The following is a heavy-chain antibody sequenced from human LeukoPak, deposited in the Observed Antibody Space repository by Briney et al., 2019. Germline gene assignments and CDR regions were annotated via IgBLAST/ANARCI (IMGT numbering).Heavy chain of an antibody. D-gene: IGHD5-24*01. V-gene: IGHV3-48*02. CDR2: VSSSGTTT. CDR1: GFTFSSYS. Sequence: GGSLRLSCAASGFTFSSYSVIWARQAPGKGLEWVSYVSSSGTTTYYADSVKGRFTISRDNGKNLVSLQMDSLRDEDTAVYYCARADRDGNKRFLDWGQGTLVTVSS. J-gene: IGHJ4*02. CDR3: ARADRDGNKRFLD.